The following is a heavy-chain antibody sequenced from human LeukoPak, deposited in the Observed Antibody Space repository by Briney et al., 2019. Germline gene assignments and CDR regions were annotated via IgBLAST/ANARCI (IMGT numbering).Heavy chain of an antibody. CDR1: GFTFSSYA. D-gene: IGHD3-3*02. CDR3: ARGRITRSPGAYIFGY. CDR2: ISYDGSNK. V-gene: IGHV3-30-3*01. J-gene: IGHJ4*02. Sequence: GRSLRLSCAASGFTFSSYAMHWVRQAPGKGLELVAVISYDGSNKYYADSVKGRFTISRDNSKNTLYLQMNSLRAEDTAVYYCARGRITRSPGAYIFGYWGQGTLVTVSS.